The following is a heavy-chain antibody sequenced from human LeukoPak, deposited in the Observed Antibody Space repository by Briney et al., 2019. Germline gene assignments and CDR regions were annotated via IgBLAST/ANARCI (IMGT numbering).Heavy chain of an antibody. CDR3: ASPYYYDSSGYYPY. CDR2: IIPIFGTA. CDR1: GGTFSSYA. Sequence: GASVTVSCKASGGTFSSYAISWVRQAPGQGLEWMGGIIPIFGTANYAQKFQGRVTITADESTSTAYMELSSLRSEDTAVYYCASPYYYDSSGYYPYWGQGTLVTVSS. D-gene: IGHD3-22*01. V-gene: IGHV1-69*13. J-gene: IGHJ4*02.